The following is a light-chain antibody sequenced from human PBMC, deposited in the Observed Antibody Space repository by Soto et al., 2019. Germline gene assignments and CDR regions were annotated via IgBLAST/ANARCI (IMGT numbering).Light chain of an antibody. CDR2: GVS. V-gene: IGLV2-14*01. J-gene: IGLJ2*01. Sequence: QSVLTQPASVSGSPGQSITISCTGSSSDVGLYNYVSWYQHHPGNAPKLLIYGVSNRPSGVSTRFSGSKSHNTASLTISGIQAEDEAHYYCSSFTTGSTLVFGGGTKLTVL. CDR1: SSDVGLYNY. CDR3: SSFTTGSTLV.